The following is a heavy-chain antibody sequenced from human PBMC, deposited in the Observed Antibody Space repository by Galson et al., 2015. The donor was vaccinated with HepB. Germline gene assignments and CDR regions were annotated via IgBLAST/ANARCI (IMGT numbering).Heavy chain of an antibody. CDR3: ARRGGASGGCSFDY. V-gene: IGHV3-30*04. J-gene: IGHJ4*02. CDR1: GFPFSNYA. Sequence: SLRLSCAASGFPFSNYAMHWVRQTPGKGLEWLSVILHDAHTIYYADSVEGRFTVSRDNSKNTVYLQLHSLRPEDTAIYYCARRGGASGGCSFDYWGQGTLVTVSS. D-gene: IGHD3-10*02. CDR2: ILHDAHTI.